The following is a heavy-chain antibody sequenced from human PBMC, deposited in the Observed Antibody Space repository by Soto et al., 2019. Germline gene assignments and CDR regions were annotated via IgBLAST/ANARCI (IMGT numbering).Heavy chain of an antibody. Sequence: GGSLRLSCTASGFTFSSYAMTWVHQAPGKGLEWVSAISGSGGNTYYADSVKGRFSLSRDNSKDTLYLQMNSLRAEDTAIYYCARALRYFDSSGYYYPRATTFYYWGQGTLVTVSS. V-gene: IGHV3-23*01. CDR1: GFTFSSYA. CDR3: ARALRYFDSSGYYYPRATTFYY. J-gene: IGHJ4*02. D-gene: IGHD3-22*01. CDR2: ISGSGGNT.